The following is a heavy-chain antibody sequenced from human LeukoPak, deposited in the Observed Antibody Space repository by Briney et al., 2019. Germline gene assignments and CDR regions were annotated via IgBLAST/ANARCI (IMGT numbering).Heavy chain of an antibody. V-gene: IGHV3-7*01. CDR2: MNQDGSAK. CDR1: GFTFSHSW. D-gene: IGHD3-16*01. J-gene: IGHJ6*02. CDR3: ATYTHWVAGDV. Sequence: PGGSLRLSCAASGFTFSHSWMSWVRQAPGKGLEWVANMNQDGSAKGYVDSVKGRFTISRDNARNSLYLQMSSLRPEDTAVYYCATYTHWVAGDVWGQGTTVTVSS.